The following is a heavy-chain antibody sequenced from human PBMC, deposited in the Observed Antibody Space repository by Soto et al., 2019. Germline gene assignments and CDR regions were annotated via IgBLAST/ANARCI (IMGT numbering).Heavy chain of an antibody. J-gene: IGHJ6*02. CDR1: GGTFSSYA. CDR2: IIPIFGTA. V-gene: IGHV1-69*13. Sequence: SVKVSCKASGGTFSSYAISWVRQAPGQGLEWMGGIIPIFGTANYAQKFQGRVTITADESTSTAYMELSSLRSEDTAVYCCARRAGPAPYYYYYYGMDVWGQGTTVTVSS. CDR3: ARRAGPAPYYYYYYGMDV.